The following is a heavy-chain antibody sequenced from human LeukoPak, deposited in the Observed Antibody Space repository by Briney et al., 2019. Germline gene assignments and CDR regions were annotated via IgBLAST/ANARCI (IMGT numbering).Heavy chain of an antibody. CDR2: ISSSGSTI. J-gene: IGHJ5*02. CDR3: ARDSGRDGSGSYSP. CDR1: GFTFSSYE. Sequence: ESGGGLVQPGGSLRLSCAASGFTFSSYEMNWVRQAPGKGLEWVSYISSSGSTIYYADSVKGRFTISRDNAKNSLYLQMNSLRAEDTAVYYCARDSGRDGSGSYSPWGQGTLVTVSS. D-gene: IGHD3-10*01. V-gene: IGHV3-48*03.